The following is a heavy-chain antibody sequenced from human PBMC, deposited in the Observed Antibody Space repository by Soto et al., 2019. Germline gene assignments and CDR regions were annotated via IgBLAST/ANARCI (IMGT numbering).Heavy chain of an antibody. J-gene: IGHJ3*02. CDR1: GGSISSSSYY. CDR3: ARRRYCCSTSCPEGAFDI. Sequence: QLQLQESGPGLVKPSETLSLTCTVSGGSISSSSYYWGWIRQPPGKGLEWIGSIYYSGSTYYNPSLKSRVTISVDTSKNQFSLKLSSVTAADTAVYYCARRRYCCSTSCPEGAFDIWCQGTMVTVSS. D-gene: IGHD2-2*01. CDR2: IYYSGST. V-gene: IGHV4-39*01.